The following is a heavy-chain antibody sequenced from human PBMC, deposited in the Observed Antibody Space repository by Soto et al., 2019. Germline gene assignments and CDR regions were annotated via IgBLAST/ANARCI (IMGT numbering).Heavy chain of an antibody. Sequence: DVKLLESGGGVVQPGGSLRLSCEASGVAFNNYAMNWVRQAPGKGLEWVSQISGSGGSTDYADSVKGRFRISKDSSKKTLELHMNSLRAEDTARYFGAKEGPYVNSWSSAGYLQHWGLGTQVTVSS. CDR3: AKEGPYVNSWSSAGYLQH. V-gene: IGHV3-23*01. D-gene: IGHD3-10*02. CDR1: GVAFNNYA. J-gene: IGHJ1*01. CDR2: ISGSGGST.